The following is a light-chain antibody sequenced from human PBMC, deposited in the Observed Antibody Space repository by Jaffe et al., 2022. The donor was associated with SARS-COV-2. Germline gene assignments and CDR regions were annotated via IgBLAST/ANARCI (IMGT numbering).Light chain of an antibody. CDR3: SSYTSINTRV. J-gene: IGLJ3*02. V-gene: IGLV2-14*03. CDR1: SSDVGGYNY. CDR2: DVN. Sequence: QSALTQPASVSGSPGQSITISCTGTSSDVGGYNYVSWYQQHPGKAPKLMIYDVNNRPSGVSNRFSGSKSGNTASLTISGLQTEDEADYYCSSYTSINTRVFGGGTKLTVL.